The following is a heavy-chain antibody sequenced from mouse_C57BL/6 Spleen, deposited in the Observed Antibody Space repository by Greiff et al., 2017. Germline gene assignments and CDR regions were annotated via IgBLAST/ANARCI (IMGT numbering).Heavy chain of an antibody. CDR3: ARNPIYYDYEGYAMDY. CDR1: GYTFTSYW. D-gene: IGHD2-4*01. J-gene: IGHJ4*01. CDR2: INPSNGGT. Sequence: QVQLQQPGTELVKPGASVKLSCKASGYTFTSYWMHWVKQRPGQGLEWIGNINPSNGGTNYNEKFKSKATLTVDKSSSTAYMQLSSLTSEDSAVYYCARNPIYYDYEGYAMDYWGQGTSVTVSS. V-gene: IGHV1-53*01.